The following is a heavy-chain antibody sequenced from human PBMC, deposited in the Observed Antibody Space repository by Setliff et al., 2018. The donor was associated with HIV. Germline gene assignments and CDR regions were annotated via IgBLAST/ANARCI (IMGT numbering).Heavy chain of an antibody. Sequence: GASVKVSCKASGGTFTSSAISWVRQARGQGLEWMGGVIPIFGTPKYPQKFQGRVTITADDSTTTAYMELSRLKPDDTAIYYCATALTANWNYEPHFDYWGQGSLVTVSS. V-gene: IGHV1-69*13. CDR1: GGTFTSSA. J-gene: IGHJ4*02. CDR3: ATALTANWNYEPHFDY. D-gene: IGHD1-7*01. CDR2: VIPIFGTP.